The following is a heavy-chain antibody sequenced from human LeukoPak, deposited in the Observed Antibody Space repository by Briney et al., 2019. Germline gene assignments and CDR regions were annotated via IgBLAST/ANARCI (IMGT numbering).Heavy chain of an antibody. Sequence: SETLSLTCTVSGGSLSSSRYYWGWIRQPPGRGLEWIGSIYYSGSTYYNPSLKSRVTISVDTSKNQYSLKLSSVTAADTAVYYCATLAQRKYCSSTSCYRRRDDAFDIWGQGTMVTVSS. CDR2: IYYSGST. V-gene: IGHV4-39*01. J-gene: IGHJ3*02. D-gene: IGHD2-2*01. CDR3: ATLAQRKYCSSTSCYRRRDDAFDI. CDR1: GGSLSSSRYY.